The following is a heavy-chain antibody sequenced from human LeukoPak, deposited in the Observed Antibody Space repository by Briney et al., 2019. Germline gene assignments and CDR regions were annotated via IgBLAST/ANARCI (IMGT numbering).Heavy chain of an antibody. V-gene: IGHV3-53*01. J-gene: IGHJ4*02. CDR3: ARIGAYSYGPQWYFDY. CDR1: GFTVSSNY. CDR2: IYSAGST. Sequence: GGSLRLSCAASGFTVSSNYMSWVRQAPGKGLEWVSVIYSAGSTYYADSVKGRFTISRDNSENTLYLQMNSLRAEDTAVYYCARIGAYSYGPQWYFDYWGQGTLVTVSS. D-gene: IGHD5-18*01.